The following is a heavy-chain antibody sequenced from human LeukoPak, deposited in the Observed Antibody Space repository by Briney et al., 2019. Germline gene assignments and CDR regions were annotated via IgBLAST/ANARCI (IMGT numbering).Heavy chain of an antibody. J-gene: IGHJ3*01. D-gene: IGHD3-3*01. CDR1: GGSISSSSYY. V-gene: IGHV4-39*07. CDR2: IYYSGST. Sequence: SETLSLTCTVSGGSISSSSYYWGWIRQPPGKGLEWIGSIYYSGSTYYNPSLKSRITISLDTSKNQFSLKLNSVTAADTAVYYCARGRNLEWLYGFDVWGQGTMVTVSS. CDR3: ARGRNLEWLYGFDV.